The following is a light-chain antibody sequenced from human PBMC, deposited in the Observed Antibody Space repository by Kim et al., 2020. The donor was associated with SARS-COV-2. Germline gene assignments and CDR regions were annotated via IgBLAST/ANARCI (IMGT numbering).Light chain of an antibody. CDR1: QGISSW. Sequence: IQLTPSPSSRFAFVGDRVTISCRASQGISSWLAWYQLKPGKAPKSLIHAASSVESGVPSRFSGSGSETDFTLTISSLQPEDFATYYCQHHDTYPLTFGQGTKVEIK. J-gene: IGKJ4*02. CDR3: QHHDTYPLT. CDR2: AAS. V-gene: IGKV1D-16*01.